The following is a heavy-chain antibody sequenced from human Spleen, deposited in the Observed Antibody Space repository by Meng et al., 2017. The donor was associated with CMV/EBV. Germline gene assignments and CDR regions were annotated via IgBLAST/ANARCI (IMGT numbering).Heavy chain of an antibody. Sequence: GESLKISCAASGFTFDEYAMHWVRQAPGKGLEWVSYITSSSSSISFADSVRGRFTISRDNDKNSLYLQMNSLRAEDTAVYYCVRLHLYGGDYFDNWGQGTLVTVSS. CDR2: ITSSSSSI. CDR3: VRLHLYGGDYFDN. D-gene: IGHD3-16*01. V-gene: IGHV3-21*06. J-gene: IGHJ4*02. CDR1: GFTFDEYA.